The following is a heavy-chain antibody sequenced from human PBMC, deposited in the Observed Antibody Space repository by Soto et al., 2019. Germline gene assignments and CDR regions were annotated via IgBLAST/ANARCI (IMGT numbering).Heavy chain of an antibody. CDR3: AREAGYCSGGSCRNWFDP. D-gene: IGHD2-15*01. J-gene: IGHJ5*02. Sequence: GGSLILSCAASGFTFGSYSMNWVRQAPGKGLEWVSYISSSSSTIYYADSVKGRFTISRDNAKNSLYLQMNSLRDEDTAVYYCAREAGYCSGGSCRNWFDPWGQGTLVTVS. CDR2: ISSSSSTI. V-gene: IGHV3-48*02. CDR1: GFTFGSYS.